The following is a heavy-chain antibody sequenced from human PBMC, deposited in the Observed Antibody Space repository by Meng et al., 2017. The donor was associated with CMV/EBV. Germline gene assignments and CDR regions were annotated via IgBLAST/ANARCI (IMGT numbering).Heavy chain of an antibody. CDR1: GFTFSSYS. CDR2: ISSSSSYI. CDR3: ARDDPRTSGRVCAFDI. D-gene: IGHD6-25*01. J-gene: IGHJ3*02. Sequence: GGSLRLSCAASGFTFSSYSMNWVRQAPGKGLEWVSSISSSSSYIYCADSVKGRFTISRDNAKNSLYLQMNSLRAEDTAVYYCARDDPRTSGRVCAFDIWGQGTMVTVSS. V-gene: IGHV3-21*01.